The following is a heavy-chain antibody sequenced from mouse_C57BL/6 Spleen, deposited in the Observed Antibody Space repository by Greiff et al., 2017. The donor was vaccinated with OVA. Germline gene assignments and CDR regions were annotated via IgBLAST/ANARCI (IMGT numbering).Heavy chain of an antibody. CDR3: TSSDYYGSSLDV. J-gene: IGHJ1*03. V-gene: IGHV1-7*01. Sequence: QVQLQQSGAELAKPGASVKLSCKASGYTFTSYWMHWVKQRPGQGLEWIGYINPSSGYTKYNQKFKDQATLTADKSYSTAYMQLSSLTYEDSAVYDCTSSDYYGSSLDVWGTGTTVTVSS. CDR2: INPSSGYT. D-gene: IGHD1-1*01. CDR1: GYTFTSYW.